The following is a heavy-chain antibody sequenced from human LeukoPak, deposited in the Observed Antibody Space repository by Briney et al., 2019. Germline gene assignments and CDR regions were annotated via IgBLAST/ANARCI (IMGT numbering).Heavy chain of an antibody. CDR2: IGGSGGST. J-gene: IGHJ4*02. CDR1: GFSFSGYD. Sequence: PGGSLRLSCAASGFSFSGYDMRWVRQAPGKGLEWVSAIGGSGGSTYYADSVKGRFTISRDNSKNTLYLQMNSLRVEDTAVFYCARDGGSGSYLDYWGQGTLVAVSS. V-gene: IGHV3-23*01. CDR3: ARDGGSGSYLDY. D-gene: IGHD3-10*01.